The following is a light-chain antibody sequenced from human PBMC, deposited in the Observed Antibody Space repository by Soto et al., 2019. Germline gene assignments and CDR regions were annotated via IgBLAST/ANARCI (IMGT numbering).Light chain of an antibody. CDR1: SSDVGGYDY. J-gene: IGLJ1*01. Sequence: QSVLTQPASVSGSPGQSITISCTGTSSDVGGYDYVSWYQQHPGKAPKLMIYDVSYRPSEISTRFSASKSGNTASLTISGLQAEDEADYYCAAWDDSLNGEVFGTGTKVTVL. CDR2: DVS. V-gene: IGLV2-14*01. CDR3: AAWDDSLNGEV.